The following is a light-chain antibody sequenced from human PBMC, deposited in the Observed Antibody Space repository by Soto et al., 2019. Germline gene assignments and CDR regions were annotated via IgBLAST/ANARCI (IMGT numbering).Light chain of an antibody. V-gene: IGLV2-14*01. CDR1: SSDIGGYYY. J-gene: IGLJ1*01. CDR3: SAYRSTTTFGG. Sequence: QSVLTQPASVSGSPGQSITISCTGTSSDIGGYYYVSWYQQHPGKAPKVVIYEVSNRPLGVSNRFSASKSGNTASLIISGLQADDEADYFCSAYRSTTTFGGFGSGTKVTVL. CDR2: EVS.